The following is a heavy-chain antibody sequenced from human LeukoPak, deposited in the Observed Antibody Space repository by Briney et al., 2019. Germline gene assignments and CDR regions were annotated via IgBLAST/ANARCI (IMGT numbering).Heavy chain of an antibody. CDR2: IYSRGTT. CDR1: GDSINSYF. Sequence: SETLSLTCTVSGDSINSYFWTWIRQPPGEGLEWLGYIYSRGTTAYNPSLESRLTMSTDTSKNQFSLTLRSVTTADTAVYSCARVTRTHDAFDVWGQPIMVTVSS. J-gene: IGHJ3*01. CDR3: ARVTRTHDAFDV. V-gene: IGHV4-59*01. D-gene: IGHD2-21*02.